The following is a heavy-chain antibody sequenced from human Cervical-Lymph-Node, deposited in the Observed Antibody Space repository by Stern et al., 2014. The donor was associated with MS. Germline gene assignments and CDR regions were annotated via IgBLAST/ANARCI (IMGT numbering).Heavy chain of an antibody. CDR1: GYTFTSYW. V-gene: IGHV5-51*01. Sequence: EVQLLQSGPEVKRPGESLKISCKASGYTFTSYWIGWVRQMPGKGLEWIAIIFPGGSDISYSPSFQGQVPISADKSSSTAYLQWNNLKASDTAIYYCARQRYFDYWGQGTLVTVSS. CDR3: ARQRYFDY. CDR2: IFPGGSDI. J-gene: IGHJ4*02.